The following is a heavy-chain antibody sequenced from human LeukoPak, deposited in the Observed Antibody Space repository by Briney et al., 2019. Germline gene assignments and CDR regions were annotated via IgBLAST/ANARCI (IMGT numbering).Heavy chain of an antibody. J-gene: IGHJ3*02. V-gene: IGHV1-46*01. CDR2: INPSGGST. Sequence: ASVKVSCKASGYTFTGYYMHWVRQAPGQGLEWMGIINPSGGSTSYAQKFQGRVTMTRDMSTSTVYMELSSLRSEDTAVYYCARDRGYCGGDCYTTPDAFDIWGQGTMVTVSS. CDR1: GYTFTGYY. CDR3: ARDRGYCGGDCYTTPDAFDI. D-gene: IGHD2-21*02.